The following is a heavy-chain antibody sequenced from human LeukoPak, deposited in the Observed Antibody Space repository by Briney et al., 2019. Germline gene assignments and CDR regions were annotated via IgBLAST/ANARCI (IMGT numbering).Heavy chain of an antibody. Sequence: ASVKVSCKASGYTFTSSEIHWVRQAPGQGLEWMGWLNPSSGNTGYAQKFQGRVTFTRESSTSTAYMEVTRLRSEDTAVYYCAGAPSRSFDIWGQGTMVTVSS. CDR1: GYTFTSSE. V-gene: IGHV1-8*03. J-gene: IGHJ3*02. CDR2: LNPSSGNT. D-gene: IGHD3-16*02. CDR3: AGAPSRSFDI.